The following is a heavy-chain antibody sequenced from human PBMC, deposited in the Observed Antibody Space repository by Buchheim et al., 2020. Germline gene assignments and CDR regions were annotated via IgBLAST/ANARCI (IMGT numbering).Heavy chain of an antibody. CDR3: ARVAGNYDFWSGYMGYYYGMDV. CDR1: GGSVSSGSYY. J-gene: IGHJ6*02. Sequence: QVQLQESGPGLVKPSETLSLTCTVSGGSVSSGSYYWSWIRQPPGKGLEWIGYIYYSGSTNYNPSLKSRVTISVDTSKNLFSLKLSSVTAADTAVYYCARVAGNYDFWSGYMGYYYGMDVWGQGTT. CDR2: IYYSGST. V-gene: IGHV4-61*01. D-gene: IGHD3-3*01.